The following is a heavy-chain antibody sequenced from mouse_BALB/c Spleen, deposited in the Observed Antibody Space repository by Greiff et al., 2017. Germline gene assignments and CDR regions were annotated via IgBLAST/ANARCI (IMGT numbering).Heavy chain of an antibody. CDR2: IDPENGDT. J-gene: IGHJ3*01. CDR3: NGLYYDYDGAY. CDR1: GFNIKDYY. D-gene: IGHD2-4*01. V-gene: IGHV14-4*02. Sequence: EVQLQQSGAELVRPGASVKLSCTASGFNIKDYYMHWVKQRPEQGLEWIGWIDPENGDTEYNPKFQGKATMTADTSSNTAYLQLSSLTSEDTAVYCCNGLYYDYDGAYWGAGTLVTVSA.